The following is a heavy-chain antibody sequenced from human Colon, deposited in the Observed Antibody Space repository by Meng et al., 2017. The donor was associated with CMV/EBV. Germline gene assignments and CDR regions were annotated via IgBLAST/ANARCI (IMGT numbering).Heavy chain of an antibody. V-gene: IGHV3-30*02. Sequence: GGSLRLSCAASGFGFSNYGMLWVRQAPGKGLEWVAIIWYDGSETKYVDSVKGRFTISRDNAKNSLFLQMNSLRAEDTALYYCAKDLMSSSFYYFDSWGQGTPVTVSS. CDR1: GFGFSNYG. J-gene: IGHJ4*02. D-gene: IGHD3-22*01. CDR2: IWYDGSET. CDR3: AKDLMSSSFYYFDS.